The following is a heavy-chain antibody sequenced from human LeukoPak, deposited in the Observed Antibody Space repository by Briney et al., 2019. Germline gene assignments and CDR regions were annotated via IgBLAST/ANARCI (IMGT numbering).Heavy chain of an antibody. D-gene: IGHD2-2*01. V-gene: IGHV3-7*01. Sequence: GGSLRLSCAASGFTFSSYCMNWVRQAPGKGLEWVANIKQDGNERYYVDSVKGRFTISSDNAKNSLCLQMNSLRAEDTAVYYCDRARDIVVVPAAIDYWGQGTLVTVSS. J-gene: IGHJ4*02. CDR1: GFTFSSYC. CDR3: DRARDIVVVPAAIDY. CDR2: IKQDGNER.